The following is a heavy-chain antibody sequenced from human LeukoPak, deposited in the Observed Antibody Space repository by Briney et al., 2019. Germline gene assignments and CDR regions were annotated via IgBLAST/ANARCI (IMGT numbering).Heavy chain of an antibody. CDR3: VKDQGLTMIVVEIDY. J-gene: IGHJ4*02. CDR1: GFTFSSYA. D-gene: IGHD3-22*01. CDR2: ISSNGGST. Sequence: GGSLRLSCAASGFTFSSYAMHWVRQAPGKGLEYVSAISSNGGSTYYADPVKGRFTISRDNSKNTLYLQMSSLRAEDTAVYYCVKDQGLTMIVVEIDYWGQGTLVTVSS. V-gene: IGHV3-64D*09.